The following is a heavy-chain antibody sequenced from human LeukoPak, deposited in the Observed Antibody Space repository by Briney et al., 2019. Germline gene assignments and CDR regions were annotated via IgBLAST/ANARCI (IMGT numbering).Heavy chain of an antibody. V-gene: IGHV3-53*01. Sequence: HTGGSLRLSCAASGFTVSNNYMSWVRQAPGKGLECVAVIYSGGTTYYADSVKGRFTISRDNSKNTLYLQMNSLRAEDTAVYYCARGCSAVSCYAFDYWGQGTLVTVSS. CDR1: GFTVSNNY. CDR3: ARGCSAVSCYAFDY. J-gene: IGHJ4*02. D-gene: IGHD2-15*01. CDR2: IYSGGTT.